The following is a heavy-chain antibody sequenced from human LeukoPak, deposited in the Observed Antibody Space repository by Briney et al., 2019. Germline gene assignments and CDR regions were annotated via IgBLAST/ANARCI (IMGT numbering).Heavy chain of an antibody. CDR1: GYTFIGYY. CDR3: AREGQQLVLGGMDV. CDR2: INPNSGGT. D-gene: IGHD6-13*01. Sequence: ASVKVSCKASGYTFIGYYIHWVRQAPGQGLEWMGWINPNSGGTNYAQKFQGRVTMTRDTSISTAYMELSRLRSDDTAVYYCAREGQQLVLGGMDVWGQGTTVTVSS. V-gene: IGHV1-2*02. J-gene: IGHJ6*02.